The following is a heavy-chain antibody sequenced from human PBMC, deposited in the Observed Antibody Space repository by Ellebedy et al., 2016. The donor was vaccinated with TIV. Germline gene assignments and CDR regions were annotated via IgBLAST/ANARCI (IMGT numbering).Heavy chain of an antibody. Sequence: GGSLRLSCAASGFTVSSNYMSWVRQAPGKGLEWVSVIYSGGSTYYADSAKGRFTISRDNSKNTLYLQMNSLRAEDTAVYYCARDSHYGSGSYYKHYYYYGMDVWGQGTTVTVSS. CDR2: IYSGGST. V-gene: IGHV3-53*01. J-gene: IGHJ6*02. CDR3: ARDSHYGSGSYYKHYYYYGMDV. CDR1: GFTVSSNY. D-gene: IGHD3-10*01.